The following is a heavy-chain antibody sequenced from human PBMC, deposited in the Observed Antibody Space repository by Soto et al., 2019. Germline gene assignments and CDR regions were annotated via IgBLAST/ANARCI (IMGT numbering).Heavy chain of an antibody. CDR1: GGSISSGGYY. CDR3: AREANWQLVLGY. CDR2: IYYSGST. V-gene: IGHV4-31*03. D-gene: IGHD6-6*01. Sequence: SETLSLTCTVSGGSISSGGYYWSWIRQHPGKGLEWIGCIYYSGSTYYNPSLKSRVTVSVDTSKNQFSLKLSSVTAADTAVYYCAREANWQLVLGYWGQGTLVTVSS. J-gene: IGHJ4*02.